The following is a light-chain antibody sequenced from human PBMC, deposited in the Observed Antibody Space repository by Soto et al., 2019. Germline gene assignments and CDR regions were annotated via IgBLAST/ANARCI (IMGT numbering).Light chain of an antibody. CDR1: QSVSSNY. J-gene: IGKJ4*01. CDR2: GVS. Sequence: EIVLTQSPGTLSLSPGERATLSCRASQSVSSNYLAWYQQKPGQAPRLLIYGVSDRATGIPDRFSGSGSGTAFTLTIIRLEPEDFAVYYCQQYGSSPLTFGGGTKVEIK. V-gene: IGKV3-20*01. CDR3: QQYGSSPLT.